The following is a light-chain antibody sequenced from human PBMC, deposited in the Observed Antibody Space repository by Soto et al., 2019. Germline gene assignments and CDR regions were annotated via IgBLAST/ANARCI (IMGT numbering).Light chain of an antibody. CDR1: SSDIGAYNF. CDR3: TSWTTSTTMI. J-gene: IGLJ2*01. V-gene: IGLV2-14*03. CDR2: DVN. Sequence: QSALTQPASVSGSPGQSITISCTGTSSDIGAYNFVSWYQQHPGNAPKLMLYDVNIRPSGVSNRFSGSKSGNTASLTISGLQAEDEADYYFTSWTTSTTMIFGGGTKLTVL.